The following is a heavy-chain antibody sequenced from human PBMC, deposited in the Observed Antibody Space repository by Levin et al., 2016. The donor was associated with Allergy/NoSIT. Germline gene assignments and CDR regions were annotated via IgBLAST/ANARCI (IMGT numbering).Heavy chain of an antibody. CDR3: TTPSTWDLRYYFDY. V-gene: IGHV3-15*01. D-gene: IGHD3-9*01. CDR2: ILSKTSGGTI. J-gene: IGHJ4*02. Sequence: WIRQPPGKGLEWVGRILSKTSGGTIDYAAAMKGRITISRDDSKNTLYLEMNSLKTEDTAVYYCTTPSTWDLRYYFDYWGQGTLVTVSS.